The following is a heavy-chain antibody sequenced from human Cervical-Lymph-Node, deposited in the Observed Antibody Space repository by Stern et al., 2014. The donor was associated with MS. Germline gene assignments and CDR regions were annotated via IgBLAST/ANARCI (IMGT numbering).Heavy chain of an antibody. J-gene: IGHJ6*02. Sequence: VQLVESGAEVKKPGASVKVSCKASGYTFTSYGISWVRQAPGQGLEWMGGISAYNGNTNYAQKLQGRVTMTTDASTSTAYMALRSLRSDDTAVYYCARDLVPIADYYYGMDVWGQGTTVTVSS. CDR1: GYTFTSYG. V-gene: IGHV1-18*01. CDR2: ISAYNGNT. CDR3: ARDLVPIADYYYGMDV. D-gene: IGHD2-21*01.